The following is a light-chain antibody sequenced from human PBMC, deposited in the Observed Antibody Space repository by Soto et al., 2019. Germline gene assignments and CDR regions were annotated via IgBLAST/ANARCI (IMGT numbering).Light chain of an antibody. Sequence: QSVLTQPASVSGSPGQSITISCTGTSSDIGGYNYVSWYRQHPGKAPELMIYDVANRPSGVSDRFSGSKSGNTASLTISVLQTEDEDEYYCHSYTCTSNLHVFGTGTKVTVL. CDR1: SSDIGGYNY. CDR3: HSYTCTSNLHV. V-gene: IGLV2-14*03. J-gene: IGLJ1*01. CDR2: DVA.